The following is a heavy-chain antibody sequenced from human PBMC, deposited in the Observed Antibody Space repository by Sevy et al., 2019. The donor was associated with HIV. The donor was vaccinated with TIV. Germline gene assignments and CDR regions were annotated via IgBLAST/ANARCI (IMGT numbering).Heavy chain of an antibody. Sequence: SETLSLTCSVSGGSISSSSYYWGWIRQPPGKGLEWIGSIYYSGSTYYNPPLKSRVTISVDTSKNQFSLKLSSVTAADTAVYYCARHAHITMIVTWGQGTLVTVSS. J-gene: IGHJ5*02. CDR2: IYYSGST. V-gene: IGHV4-39*01. CDR3: ARHAHITMIVT. CDR1: GGSISSSSYY. D-gene: IGHD3-22*01.